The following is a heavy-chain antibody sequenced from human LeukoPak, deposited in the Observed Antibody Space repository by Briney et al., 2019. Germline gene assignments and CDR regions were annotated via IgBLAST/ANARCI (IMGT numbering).Heavy chain of an antibody. CDR2: IYYSGST. CDR1: GGSISSGDYY. Sequence: PSETLSLTCTVSGGSISSGDYYWSWIRQPPGKGLEWIGYIYYSGSTYYNPSLESRVTISVDTPKNQFSLKLSSVTAADTAVYYCARVIVAVEDFDYWGQGTLVTVSS. J-gene: IGHJ4*02. V-gene: IGHV4-30-4*08. CDR3: ARVIVAVEDFDY. D-gene: IGHD2-15*01.